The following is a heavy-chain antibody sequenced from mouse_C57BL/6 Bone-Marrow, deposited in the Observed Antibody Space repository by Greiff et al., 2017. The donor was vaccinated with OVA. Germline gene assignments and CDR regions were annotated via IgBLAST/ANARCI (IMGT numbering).Heavy chain of an antibody. CDR3: PYYGSSYGWYFDV. CDR2: IYPGDSDT. D-gene: IGHD1-1*01. Sequence: VQLKQSGTVLARPGASVKMSCKTSGYTFTSYWMHWVKQRPGQGLEWLGAIYPGDSDTSYNQKFKGKAKLTAVTSASTAYMALSSLTNEDSAVYYCPYYGSSYGWYFDVWGTGTAVTVSS. V-gene: IGHV1-5*01. J-gene: IGHJ1*03. CDR1: GYTFTSYW.